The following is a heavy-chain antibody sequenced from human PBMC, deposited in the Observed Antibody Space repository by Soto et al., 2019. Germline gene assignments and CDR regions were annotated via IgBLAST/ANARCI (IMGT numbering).Heavy chain of an antibody. V-gene: IGHV3-23*01. CDR3: AKDPYSSSSENNWFDP. Sequence: PGGSLRLSCAASGFTFSSYAMSWVRQAPGKGLEWVSAISGSGGSTYYAGSVKGRFTISRDDSKNTLYLQMNSLRAEDTAVYYCAKDPYSSSSENNWFDPWGQGTLVTVSS. CDR2: ISGSGGST. CDR1: GFTFSSYA. J-gene: IGHJ5*02. D-gene: IGHD6-6*01.